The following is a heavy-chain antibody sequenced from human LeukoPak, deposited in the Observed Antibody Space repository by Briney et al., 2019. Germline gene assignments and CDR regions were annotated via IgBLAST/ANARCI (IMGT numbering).Heavy chain of an antibody. CDR1: GFTFSSYS. Sequence: GGSLRLSCAASGFTFSSYSMNWVRQAPGKGLEWVSYISSSSSTIYYADSVKGRFTISRDNAKSSLYLQMNSLRAEDTAVYYCARVRYSSSLDYWGQGTLVTVSS. J-gene: IGHJ4*02. D-gene: IGHD6-6*01. V-gene: IGHV3-48*01. CDR2: ISSSSSTI. CDR3: ARVRYSSSLDY.